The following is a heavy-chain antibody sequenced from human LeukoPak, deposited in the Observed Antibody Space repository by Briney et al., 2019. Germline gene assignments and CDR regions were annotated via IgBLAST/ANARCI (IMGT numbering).Heavy chain of an antibody. J-gene: IGHJ5*02. CDR3: AIFDFLFGEIDNWFDP. V-gene: IGHV5-51*01. CDR2: IYPGDSDT. Sequence: RGESLKISCKGSGYNFTIYWIGWVRQMPGEGLEWMGIIYPGDSDTRYSPSFQGQVTISADKSISTAYLQWSSLKASDTAMYYCAIFDFLFGEIDNWFDPWGQGTQVTVSS. D-gene: IGHD3-16*01. CDR1: GYNFTIYW.